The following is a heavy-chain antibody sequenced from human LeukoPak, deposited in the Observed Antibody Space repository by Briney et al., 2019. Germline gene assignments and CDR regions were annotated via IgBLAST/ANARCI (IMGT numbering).Heavy chain of an antibody. Sequence: GGSLRLSCAASGFTFSSYAMSWVRQAPGKGLEWVSAISGSGGSTYYADSVKGRFTISRDNSKNTLYLQMNRLGAEDTAVYYCGKGLRFLEWSHYYFDYWGQGTLVTVSS. CDR3: GKGLRFLEWSHYYFDY. J-gene: IGHJ4*02. CDR1: GFTFSSYA. V-gene: IGHV3-23*01. D-gene: IGHD3-3*01. CDR2: ISGSGGST.